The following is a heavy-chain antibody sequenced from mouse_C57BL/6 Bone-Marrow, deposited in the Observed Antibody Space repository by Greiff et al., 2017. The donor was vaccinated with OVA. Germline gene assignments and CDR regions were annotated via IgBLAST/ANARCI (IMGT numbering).Heavy chain of an antibody. J-gene: IGHJ4*01. CDR1: GFPFSSYA. CDR3: TRDIFYYAMDY. Sequence: EVKVVESGEGLVKPGGSLKLSCAASGFPFSSYALSLVRQTPEKRLEWVAYISSGGDYIYYADTVKGRFTISRDNARNTLYLQMSSLKSEDTAMYYCTRDIFYYAMDYWGQGTSVTVSS. V-gene: IGHV5-9-1*02. CDR2: ISSGGDYI.